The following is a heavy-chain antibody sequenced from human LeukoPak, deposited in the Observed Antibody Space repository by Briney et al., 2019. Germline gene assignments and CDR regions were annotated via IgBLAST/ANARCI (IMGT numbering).Heavy chain of an antibody. CDR2: IYSSGST. D-gene: IGHD5-18*01. CDR3: ARGTTDGYSYGRFDY. V-gene: IGHV4-59*01. CDR1: GDSISGYY. J-gene: IGHJ4*02. Sequence: PSETLSLTCTVSGDSISGYYWTWMRQPPGKGLEWIGYIYSSGSTKYNPSLESRVIISIDTSKNQFSLKLSSVTAADTAVYYCARGTTDGYSYGRFDYWGQGTLVTVSS.